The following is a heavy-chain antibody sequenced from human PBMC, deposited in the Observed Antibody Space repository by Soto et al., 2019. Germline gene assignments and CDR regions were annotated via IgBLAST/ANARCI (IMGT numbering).Heavy chain of an antibody. Sequence: QVQLVQSGAEVKKPGASVKVSCKASGYTFTSYGISWVRQAPGQGLEWMGWISAYNGNTNYAQKLQGRVTMTTDTTTSTAYMELRSLRSDDTAVYYCATRGPRYNWNDVPKQGEGEDVWGQGTTVTVSS. J-gene: IGHJ6*02. CDR3: ATRGPRYNWNDVPKQGEGEDV. CDR2: ISAYNGNT. D-gene: IGHD1-1*01. CDR1: GYTFTSYG. V-gene: IGHV1-18*01.